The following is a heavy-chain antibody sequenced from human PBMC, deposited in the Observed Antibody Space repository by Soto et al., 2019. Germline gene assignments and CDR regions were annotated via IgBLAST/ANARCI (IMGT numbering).Heavy chain of an antibody. D-gene: IGHD5-12*01. CDR1: GYTFFTYD. V-gene: IGHV1-18*01. CDR3: ARHHGPTTSENWFDP. Sequence: QVHLVQSGVEVKTPGASVKVSCQASGYTFFTYDISWVRQAPGQGLEWMGWISTYSGDTKYAQKFQGRVTMTTDTYTTTAYLELRSLRSDDTAVYYCARHHGPTTSENWFDPWGKGTLVTVSS. J-gene: IGHJ5*02. CDR2: ISTYSGDT.